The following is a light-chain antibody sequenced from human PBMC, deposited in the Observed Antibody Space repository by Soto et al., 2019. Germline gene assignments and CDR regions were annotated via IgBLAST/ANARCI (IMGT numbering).Light chain of an antibody. J-gene: IGKJ3*01. Sequence: DIQMTQSPSSLSASVGDRVTITCQASHDISNYLNWYQQKPGQAPKLLIYDASNLETGVPSRFSGSGSGTDFTFTISSLQPEDSATYYYQQYDNRLTTIGPGTKVYVK. CDR3: QQYDNRLTT. V-gene: IGKV1-33*01. CDR1: HDISNY. CDR2: DAS.